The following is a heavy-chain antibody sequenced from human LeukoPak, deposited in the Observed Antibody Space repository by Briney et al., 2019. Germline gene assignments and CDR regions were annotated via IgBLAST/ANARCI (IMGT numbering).Heavy chain of an antibody. J-gene: IGHJ3*02. Sequence: PGGSLRLSCAASGFTFSSYSMNWVRQAPGKGLEWVSYISSSSSTIYYADSVKGRFTISRDNAKNSLYLQMNSLRDEDTAVYYCARSYGSGSYIAFDIWGRGTMVTVSS. CDR3: ARSYGSGSYIAFDI. CDR1: GFTFSSYS. CDR2: ISSSSSTI. D-gene: IGHD3-10*01. V-gene: IGHV3-48*02.